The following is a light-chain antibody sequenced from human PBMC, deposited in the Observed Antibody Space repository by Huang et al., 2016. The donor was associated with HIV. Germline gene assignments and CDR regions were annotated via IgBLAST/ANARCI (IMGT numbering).Light chain of an antibody. J-gene: IGKJ2*01. Sequence: DIQMTQSPSTLSASVGDRVTITCRASQNINTWLAGYQQKPGKAPDLLVYRASCLQVGVPSRFTGSGSGTEFTLTITSLQPDDLGTYYCQQYNTYLYTFGQGTKLEI. CDR3: QQYNTYLYT. CDR1: QNINTW. CDR2: RAS. V-gene: IGKV1-5*03.